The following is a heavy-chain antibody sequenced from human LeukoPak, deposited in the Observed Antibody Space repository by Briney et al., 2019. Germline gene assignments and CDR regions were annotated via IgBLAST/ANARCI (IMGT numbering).Heavy chain of an antibody. D-gene: IGHD3-22*01. CDR1: GFTFSTYS. CDR2: ISGSSSTI. CDR3: ARGANTFTMIVAY. Sequence: GGSLRLFCAASGFTFSTYSMNWVSQAPGKGMEWISYISGSSSTIYYTDSVKGRFTISRDNAKNSLYLQMNSLRAEDTAVYYCARGANTFTMIVAYWGQGTLVTVSS. J-gene: IGHJ4*02. V-gene: IGHV3-48*01.